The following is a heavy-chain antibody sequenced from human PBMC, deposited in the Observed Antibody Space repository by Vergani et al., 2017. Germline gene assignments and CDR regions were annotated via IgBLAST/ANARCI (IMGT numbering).Heavy chain of an antibody. Sequence: QVQLQESGPGLVKPSETLSLTCSVSGYSISRGYYWGWSRQPPGKGLEWIATVFHSGRAYYNPSLRRRVTISVETSKNQFSLRLTTLTAADTAVYYCARDLIGNDSYGRSGCWGPGTLVAVSS. CDR1: GYSISRGYY. CDR2: VFHSGRA. D-gene: IGHD6-25*01. CDR3: ARDLIGNDSYGRSGC. V-gene: IGHV4-38-2*02. J-gene: IGHJ1*01.